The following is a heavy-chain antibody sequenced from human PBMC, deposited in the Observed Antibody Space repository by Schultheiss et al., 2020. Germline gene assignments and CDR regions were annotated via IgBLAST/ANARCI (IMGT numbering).Heavy chain of an antibody. V-gene: IGHV3-33*01. CDR3: ASHDTYYYDSSGSKRDY. D-gene: IGHD3-22*01. J-gene: IGHJ4*02. CDR1: GFTFISYG. CDR2: IWYDGSNK. Sequence: GGSLRLSCAASGFTFISYGMNWVRQAPGKGLEWVAVIWYDGSNKYYADSVKGRFTISRDNSKNTLYLQMNSLRAEDTAVYYCASHDTYYYDSSGSKRDYWGQGTLV.